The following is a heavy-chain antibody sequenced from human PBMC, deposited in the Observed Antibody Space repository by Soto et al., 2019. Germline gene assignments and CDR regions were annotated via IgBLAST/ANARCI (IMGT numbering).Heavy chain of an antibody. CDR1: GFIFSSCA. J-gene: IGHJ3*02. V-gene: IGHV3-23*01. CDR2: ISGSGGST. D-gene: IGHD3-10*01. CDR3: AKDDTYYYNSGTAAFDI. Sequence: EVQLLESGGGLVQPGGSLRLSCAASGFIFSSCAMSWVRQAPGKGLEWVSAISGSGGSTYYADSVKGRFAISRDSSRNTLYLQMNSLRAEDTAVYYCAKDDTYYYNSGTAAFDIWGQGTMVTVSS.